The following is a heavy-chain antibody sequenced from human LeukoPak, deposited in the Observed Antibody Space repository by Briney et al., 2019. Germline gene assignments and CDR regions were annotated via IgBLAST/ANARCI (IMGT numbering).Heavy chain of an antibody. D-gene: IGHD3-9*01. CDR2: IRYDGSNK. Sequence: PGGSLRLSCAASGFTLSSYGMHWVRQAPGKGLEWVAFIRYDGSNKYYADSVKGRFTISRDNSKNTLYLQMNSLRAEDTAVYYCANLWWGDILTGYYMGGNFDYWGQGTLVTVSS. V-gene: IGHV3-30*02. J-gene: IGHJ4*02. CDR3: ANLWWGDILTGYYMGGNFDY. CDR1: GFTLSSYG.